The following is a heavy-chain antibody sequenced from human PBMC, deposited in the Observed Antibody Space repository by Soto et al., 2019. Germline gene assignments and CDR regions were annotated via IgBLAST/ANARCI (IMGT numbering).Heavy chain of an antibody. D-gene: IGHD3-16*01. CDR1: GYTFTNFG. CDR3: ARGGNPIDY. J-gene: IGHJ4*02. CDR2: ISAYNGTT. Sequence: QVQLVQSGAEVKKPGASVKVSCKTSGYTFTNFGLSWVRQSPGQGLEWMGWISAYNGTTNYAQNFQGRGTMTTDTATSTAYMELRSLRSDDTAVYYCARGGNPIDYWGQGTLVTVSS. V-gene: IGHV1-18*01.